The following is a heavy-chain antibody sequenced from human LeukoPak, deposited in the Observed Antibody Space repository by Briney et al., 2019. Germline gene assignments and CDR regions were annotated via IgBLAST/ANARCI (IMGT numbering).Heavy chain of an antibody. V-gene: IGHV3-21*01. Sequence: GGSLRLSCAASGFTFSSYSMNWVRQAPGKGLEWVSSISSSSSYTYYADSVKGRFTISRDNAKNSLYLQMNSLRAEDTAVYYCAREEDYYGSGSYYSYFDYWGQGTLVTVSS. CDR1: GFTFSSYS. CDR2: ISSSSSYT. D-gene: IGHD3-10*01. CDR3: AREEDYYGSGSYYSYFDY. J-gene: IGHJ4*02.